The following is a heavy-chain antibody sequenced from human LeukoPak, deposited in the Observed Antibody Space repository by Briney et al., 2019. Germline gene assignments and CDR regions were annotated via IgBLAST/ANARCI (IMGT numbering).Heavy chain of an antibody. V-gene: IGHV3-9*03. D-gene: IGHD2-15*01. CDR2: ISWNSGSI. Sequence: GGSLRLSCAASGFTFDDYAMHWVRQAPGKGLEWVSGISWNSGSIGYADSVKGRFTISRDNAKNSLYLQMNSLRAEDMALYYCAKDSSNEDAFDYWGQGTLVTVSS. CDR1: GFTFDDYA. J-gene: IGHJ4*02. CDR3: AKDSSNEDAFDY.